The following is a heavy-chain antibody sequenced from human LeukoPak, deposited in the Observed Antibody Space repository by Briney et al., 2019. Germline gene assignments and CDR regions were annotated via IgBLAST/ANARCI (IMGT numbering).Heavy chain of an antibody. Sequence: SETLSLTCTVSGGSISSYYWSWIRQPPGKGLEWMGYIYYSGSTNYNPSLKSRVTISVDTSKSQFSLKLSSVTAADTAVYYCARGDTIFYPWGQGTLVTVSS. CDR3: ARGDTIFYP. CDR1: GGSISSYY. CDR2: IYYSGST. V-gene: IGHV4-59*01. D-gene: IGHD3-3*01. J-gene: IGHJ5*02.